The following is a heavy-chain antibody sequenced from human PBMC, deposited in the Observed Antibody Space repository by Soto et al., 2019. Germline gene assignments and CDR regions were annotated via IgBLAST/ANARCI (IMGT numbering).Heavy chain of an antibody. CDR3: ARVNCGGDCYSFLYYYYGMDV. V-gene: IGHV4-30-4*01. J-gene: IGHJ6*02. CDR1: GGSISSGDYY. Sequence: NPSETLSLTCTVSGGSISSGDYYWSWIRQPPGKGLEWIGYIYYSGSTYYNPSLKSRATISVDTSKNQFSLKLSSVTAADTAVYYCARVNCGGDCYSFLYYYYGMDVWGQGTTVTVSS. CDR2: IYYSGST. D-gene: IGHD2-21*02.